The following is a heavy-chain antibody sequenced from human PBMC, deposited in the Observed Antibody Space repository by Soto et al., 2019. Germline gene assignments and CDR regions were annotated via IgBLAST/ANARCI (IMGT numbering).Heavy chain of an antibody. D-gene: IGHD4-17*01. J-gene: IGHJ4*01. CDR3: ASWHSYGYYQYSFDY. Sequence: QVQLVESGGGVVLPGRSVRLSCAASGFTFSLYAMHWVRQAPGKGLEWVAVISYDGRNKYYADSVKGRFTISRDNSKNTLYLQMNSLSAEDTAVYYCASWHSYGYYQYSFDYWGHGTLVTDSS. CDR1: GFTFSLYA. CDR2: ISYDGRNK. V-gene: IGHV3-30*04.